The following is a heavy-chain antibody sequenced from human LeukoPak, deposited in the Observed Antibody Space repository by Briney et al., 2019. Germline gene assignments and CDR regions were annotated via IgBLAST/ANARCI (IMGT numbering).Heavy chain of an antibody. Sequence: SQTLSLTCAVSGGSISSGGYSWRWIRQPPGKGLEWIGYIYHSGSTYYNPSLKSRVTISVDRSKNQFSLKLSSVTAADTAVYYCARGPSSWFDYWGQGTLVTVSS. V-gene: IGHV4-30-2*01. D-gene: IGHD6-13*01. CDR3: ARGPSSWFDY. J-gene: IGHJ4*02. CDR1: GGSISSGGYS. CDR2: IYHSGST.